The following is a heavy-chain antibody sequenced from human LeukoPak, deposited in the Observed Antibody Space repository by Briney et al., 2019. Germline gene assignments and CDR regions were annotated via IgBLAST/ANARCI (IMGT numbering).Heavy chain of an antibody. CDR3: ARDGIAAVDFDY. J-gene: IGHJ4*02. V-gene: IGHV3-74*01. Sequence: AGGSLRLSCAASGFTFSIHWMTWVRQAPGKGLVWVSRVNGDGSSTNYADSVKGRFTISRDNAKNTLYLQMNSLRAEDTAVYYCARDGIAAVDFDYWGQGILVTVSS. CDR1: GFTFSIHW. D-gene: IGHD6-13*01. CDR2: VNGDGSST.